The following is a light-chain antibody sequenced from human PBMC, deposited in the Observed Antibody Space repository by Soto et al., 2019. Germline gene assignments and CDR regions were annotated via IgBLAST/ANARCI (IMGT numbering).Light chain of an antibody. V-gene: IGLV3-9*01. Sequence: SYELTQPLSVSVALGQTARITCGGNNIGGKNVHWYQQKPRQAPVLVIYRDSNRPSGIPERFSGSNSGNTATLTISRAQAGDEADYYCQVWDSNTVVFGGGTKLTVL. CDR2: RDS. CDR1: NIGGKN. CDR3: QVWDSNTVV. J-gene: IGLJ2*01.